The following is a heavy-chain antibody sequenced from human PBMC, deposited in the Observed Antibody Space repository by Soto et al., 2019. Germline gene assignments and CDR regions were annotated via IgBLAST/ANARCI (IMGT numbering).Heavy chain of an antibody. CDR3: ARRRFPDIVVVVAATEYYFDY. V-gene: IGHV5-51*01. J-gene: IGHJ4*02. CDR2: IYPGDSDT. CDR1: GYSFASYW. Sequence: PXGPQKISWKGFGYSFASYWIGWVRKMPGKGLEWMGIIYPGDSDTRYSPSFQGQVTISADKSISTAYLQWSSLKASDTAMYYCARRRFPDIVVVVAATEYYFDYWGQGTLVTASS. D-gene: IGHD2-15*01.